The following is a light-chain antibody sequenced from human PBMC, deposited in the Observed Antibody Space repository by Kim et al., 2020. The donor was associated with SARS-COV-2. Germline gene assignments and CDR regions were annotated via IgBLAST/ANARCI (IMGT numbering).Light chain of an antibody. CDR2: AAS. CDR3: QQYDSYPRT. V-gene: IGKV1D-16*01. Sequence: DIQTTQSPSSLSASVGDRVTITCRGSQSISSWLAWYQQKPEKAPKCLIYAASSLQSGVPSRFSGSGSGTDFTLTISSLQPEDFATYYCQQYDSYPRTFGQRTRVEIK. J-gene: IGKJ1*01. CDR1: QSISSW.